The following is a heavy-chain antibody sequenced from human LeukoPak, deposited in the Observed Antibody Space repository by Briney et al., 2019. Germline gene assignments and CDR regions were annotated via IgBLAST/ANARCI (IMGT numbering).Heavy chain of an antibody. CDR2: INHSGST. CDR3: ARGLGPVGRGTRAFDY. J-gene: IGHJ4*02. Sequence: PSETLSLTCEVSGGSISGDNWWSWIRQPPGKGLEWIGEINHSGSTNYNPSLKSRVTISVDTSKNQFSLKLSSVTAADTAVYYCARGLGPVGRGTRAFDYWGQGTLVTVSS. CDR1: GGSISGDNW. D-gene: IGHD3/OR15-3a*01. V-gene: IGHV4/OR15-8*01.